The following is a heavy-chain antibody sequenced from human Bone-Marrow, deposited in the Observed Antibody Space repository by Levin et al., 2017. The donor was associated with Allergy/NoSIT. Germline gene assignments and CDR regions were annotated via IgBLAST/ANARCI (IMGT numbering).Heavy chain of an antibody. V-gene: IGHV1-18*01. CDR3: AGQRIAGKGPPDY. CDR2: ISSYSGDT. Sequence: ASVKVSCRASGYTLRSYGISWVRQAPGRGFEWMGWISSYSGDTNYAQKFQGRVTVTLDTSTNTAFMELRTLTSDDTAVYYCAGQRIAGKGPPDYWGQGSLLTVSS. CDR1: GYTLRSYG. J-gene: IGHJ4*02. D-gene: IGHD2-21*01.